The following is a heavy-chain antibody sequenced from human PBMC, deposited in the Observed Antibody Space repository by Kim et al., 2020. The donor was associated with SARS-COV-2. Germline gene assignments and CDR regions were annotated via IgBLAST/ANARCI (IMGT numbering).Heavy chain of an antibody. J-gene: IGHJ6*03. CDR2: INHSGST. D-gene: IGHD6-13*01. CDR3: ARVIAAAGTWGGRAYYYMDV. CDR1: GGSFSGYY. V-gene: IGHV4-34*01. Sequence: SETLSLTCAVYGGSFSGYYWSWIRQPPGKGLEWIGEINHSGSTNYNPSLKSRVTISVDTSKNQFSLKLSSVTAADTAVYYCARVIAAAGTWGGRAYYYMDVWGKGTTVTVSS.